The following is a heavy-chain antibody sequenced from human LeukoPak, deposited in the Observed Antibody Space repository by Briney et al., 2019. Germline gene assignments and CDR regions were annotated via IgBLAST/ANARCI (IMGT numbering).Heavy chain of an antibody. V-gene: IGHV3-48*02. J-gene: IGHJ6*03. CDR2: SSSSSSTI. D-gene: IGHD6-13*01. CDR1: GFTFSSYS. CDR3: ARAQPDTGYSSSWYEEYYMDV. Sequence: GGSLRLSCAASGFTFSSYSMNGVRQAPGKGLDWASYSSSSSSTIYYADPVKGRFTISRDNAKNSLYLQMNSLRDEDTAVYYCARAQPDTGYSSSWYEEYYMDVWGKGTTVTVSS.